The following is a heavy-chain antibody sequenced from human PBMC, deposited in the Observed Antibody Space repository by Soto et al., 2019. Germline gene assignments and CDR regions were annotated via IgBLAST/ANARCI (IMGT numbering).Heavy chain of an antibody. CDR2: IDPADSET. CDR1: GYSFITYW. Sequence: DSLTISGKGSGYSFITYWIALVRQKPGKGLEWMGIIDPADSETKYSPSFQGQVTISADKSINTAYLQWSSLKASDTAMYYCARLGQGGYVQGMDVWGQGTAVTSP. CDR3: ARLGQGGYVQGMDV. J-gene: IGHJ6*02. V-gene: IGHV5-51*01. D-gene: IGHD5-12*01.